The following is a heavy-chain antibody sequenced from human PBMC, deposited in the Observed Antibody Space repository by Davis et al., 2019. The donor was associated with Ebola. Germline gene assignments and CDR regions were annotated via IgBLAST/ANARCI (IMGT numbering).Heavy chain of an antibody. J-gene: IGHJ4*02. CDR2: IYYSGST. Sequence: SETLSLTCTVSGGSISSYYWSWIRQPPGKGLEWIGYIYYSGSTNYNPSLKSRVTISVDTSKNQFSLKLSSVTAADTAVYYCARCVGGYYRPFDYWGQGTLVTVSS. CDR1: GGSISSYY. CDR3: ARCVGGYYRPFDY. D-gene: IGHD3-22*01. V-gene: IGHV4-59*01.